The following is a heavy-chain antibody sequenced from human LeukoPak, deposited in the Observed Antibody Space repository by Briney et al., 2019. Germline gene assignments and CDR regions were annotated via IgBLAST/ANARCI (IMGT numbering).Heavy chain of an antibody. Sequence: GGSLRLSCAASGFTFSSYWMSWVRQAPGKGLEWVANIKQDGSEKYYVDSVKGRFTISRDNAKNSLYLQMNSLRAEDTAVYYCARDRGDFWSGYEEFDYWGQGTLVTVSS. J-gene: IGHJ4*02. D-gene: IGHD3-3*01. CDR3: ARDRGDFWSGYEEFDY. CDR1: GFTFSSYW. V-gene: IGHV3-7*01. CDR2: IKQDGSEK.